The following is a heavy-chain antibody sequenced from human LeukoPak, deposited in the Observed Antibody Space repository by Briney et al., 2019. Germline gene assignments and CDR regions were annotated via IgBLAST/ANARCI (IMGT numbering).Heavy chain of an antibody. D-gene: IGHD5-12*01. CDR3: ARGPSEPDGYSGYDYHGDYVEGGSYLGY. V-gene: IGHV1-8*01. CDR2: MNPNSGNT. CDR1: GYTFTSYD. Sequence: RASVKVSCKASGYTFTSYDIDWVRQATGQGLEWMGWMNPNSGNTGYAQKFQGRVTMTRNTSISTAYMELSSLRSEDTAVYYCARGPSEPDGYSGYDYHGDYVEGGSYLGYWGQGTLVTVSS. J-gene: IGHJ4*02.